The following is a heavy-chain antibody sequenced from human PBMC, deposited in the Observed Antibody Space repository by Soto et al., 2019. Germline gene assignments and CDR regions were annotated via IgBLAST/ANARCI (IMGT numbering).Heavy chain of an antibody. J-gene: IGHJ3*02. Sequence: EVQLVESGGGLVQPGGSLRLSCAASGFTFSNYWMHWVRQAPGKGLVWVSRINNDGTSTSYADSVKGRFTISRDNAKNTLYLQMNSLRAEDTAVYYCARRCTDGLCPVGSLDIWGQGTLVTVSS. D-gene: IGHD2-8*01. CDR3: ARRCTDGLCPVGSLDI. CDR1: GFTFSNYW. CDR2: INNDGTST. V-gene: IGHV3-74*01.